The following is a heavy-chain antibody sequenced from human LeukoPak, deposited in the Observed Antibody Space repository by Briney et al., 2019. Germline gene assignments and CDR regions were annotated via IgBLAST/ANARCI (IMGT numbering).Heavy chain of an antibody. CDR1: GGSISRGGYY. V-gene: IGHV4-31*03. J-gene: IGHJ4*02. D-gene: IGHD2-15*01. CDR2: IYYSGSS. CDR3: AGRRGSSLASIDS. Sequence: SETLSLTCTVSGGSISRGGYYWRWIRQHPGKGLEWIGYIYYSGSSYYIPSLNSRVTISVDTSKNQFALKLSSVTAADTAVYYCAGRRGSSLASIDSWGQGTLVTDPS.